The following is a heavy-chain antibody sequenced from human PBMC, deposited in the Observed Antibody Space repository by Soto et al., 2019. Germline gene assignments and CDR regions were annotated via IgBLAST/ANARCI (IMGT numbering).Heavy chain of an antibody. Sequence: QLLESGPGLVKPSETLSLTCTVSGGSISSSSYYWGWIRQPPGKGLEWIGSIYYSGSTYYNPSLKSRVTISVDTSKNQFSLKLSSVTAADTAVYYCARQGRRCSSTSCHNWFDPWGQGTLVTVSS. CDR1: GGSISSSSYY. J-gene: IGHJ5*02. V-gene: IGHV4-39*01. D-gene: IGHD2-2*01. CDR3: ARQGRRCSSTSCHNWFDP. CDR2: IYYSGST.